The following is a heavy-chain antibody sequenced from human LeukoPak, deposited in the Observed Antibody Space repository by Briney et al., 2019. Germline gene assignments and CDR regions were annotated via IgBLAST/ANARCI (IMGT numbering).Heavy chain of an antibody. J-gene: IGHJ6*02. V-gene: IGHV4-59*01. CDR3: ARDLRIVGATYYYGMDV. CDR2: IYYSGST. D-gene: IGHD1-26*01. CDR1: GGSISRNY. Sequence: NPSETLSLTCTVSGGSISRNYWNWIRQPPGKGLEWIGYIYYSGSTNYNPSLKSRVTISVDTSKNQFSLKLSSVTAADTAVYYCARDLRIVGATYYYGMDVWGQGTTVTVSS.